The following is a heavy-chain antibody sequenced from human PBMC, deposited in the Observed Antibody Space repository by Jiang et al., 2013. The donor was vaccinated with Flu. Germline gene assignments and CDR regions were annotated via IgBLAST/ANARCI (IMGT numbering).Heavy chain of an antibody. CDR3: ARALAVAGNAGWYYDL. D-gene: IGHD6-19*01. J-gene: IGHJ2*01. CDR1: GDSASSNSAA. V-gene: IGHV6-1*01. Sequence: QTLSLTCAISGDSASSNSAAWSWIRQSPSRGLEWLGRTYYRSKWYDDYAVSVKSRITVNPDTSKNQFSLQLNSVTPEDTAVYYCARALAVAGNAGWYYDLWGRGTLVTVSS. CDR2: TYYRSKWYD.